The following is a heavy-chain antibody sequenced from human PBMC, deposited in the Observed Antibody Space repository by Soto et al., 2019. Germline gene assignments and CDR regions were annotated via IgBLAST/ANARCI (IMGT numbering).Heavy chain of an antibody. D-gene: IGHD2-2*01. CDR1: GFTFNSYA. Sequence: VSLRLSCAASGFTFNSYAMNGVRQAAGKGLAWVSAIGTDGNTYYANSVKGRFTISRDNSRTTLYLQMNSLRVEDTALYYCVRKYPGTRPFDYWGQGTLVTVSS. V-gene: IGHV3-23*01. CDR3: VRKYPGTRPFDY. J-gene: IGHJ4*01. CDR2: IGTDGNT.